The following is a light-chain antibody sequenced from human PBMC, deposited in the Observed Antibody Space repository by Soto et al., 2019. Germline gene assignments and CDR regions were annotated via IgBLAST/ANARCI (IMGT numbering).Light chain of an antibody. Sequence: QSALTQPASVSGSPGLSITISCTGTSSDVGRYNYVSWYQQHPGKAPKLMIYGVSNRPSGVSNRFSGSKSGNTASLTISGLQAEDESDYYCSAYTSSTTVIFGGGTKLTVL. J-gene: IGLJ2*01. CDR1: SSDVGRYNY. V-gene: IGLV2-14*01. CDR2: GVS. CDR3: SAYTSSTTVI.